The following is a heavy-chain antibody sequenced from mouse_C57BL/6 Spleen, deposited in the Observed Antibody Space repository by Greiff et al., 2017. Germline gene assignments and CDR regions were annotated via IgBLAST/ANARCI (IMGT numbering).Heavy chain of an antibody. D-gene: IGHD1-2*01. CDR3: TTPLTARLAY. J-gene: IGHJ3*01. CDR1: GFNIKDDY. Sequence: VQLQQSGAELVRPGASVKLSCTASGFNIKDDYMHWVKQRPEQGLEWIGWIYPENGGTEYASKFQGKATITADTSSNTAYLQLSSLTSEDTAVYYCTTPLTARLAYWGQGTLVTVSA. V-gene: IGHV14-4*01. CDR2: IYPENGGT.